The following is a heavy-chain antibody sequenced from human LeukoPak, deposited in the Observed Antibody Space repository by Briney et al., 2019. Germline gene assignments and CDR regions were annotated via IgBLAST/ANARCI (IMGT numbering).Heavy chain of an antibody. CDR3: AREVSPAAMGRDYYYYMDV. J-gene: IGHJ6*03. CDR2: IYTSGST. D-gene: IGHD2-2*01. CDR1: GGSISGYF. Sequence: SETLSLTCTVSGGSISGYFWTWIRQPAGKGLEWIGRIYTSGSTNYNPSLKGRVTMSVDTSKNQFSLKLTSVTAADTAVYYCAREVSPAAMGRDYYYYMDVWGKGTTVTVSS. V-gene: IGHV4-4*07.